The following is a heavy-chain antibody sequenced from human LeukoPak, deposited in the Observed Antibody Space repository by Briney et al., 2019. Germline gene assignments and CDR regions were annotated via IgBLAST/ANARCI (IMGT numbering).Heavy chain of an antibody. J-gene: IGHJ4*02. V-gene: IGHV4-59*01. CDR2: IYYSGST. D-gene: IGHD1-26*01. Sequence: SETLSLTCTVSGGSISSYYWSWIRQPPGKGLEWIGYIYYSGSTNYNPSLKSRVTISVDTSKNQFSLKLSSVTAADTAVYYCARAPVGATLALDYWGQGTLVTASS. CDR3: ARAPVGATLALDY. CDR1: GGSISSYY.